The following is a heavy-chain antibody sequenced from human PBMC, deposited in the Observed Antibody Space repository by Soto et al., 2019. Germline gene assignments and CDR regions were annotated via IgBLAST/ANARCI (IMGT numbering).Heavy chain of an antibody. V-gene: IGHV1-18*01. CDR2: INGNTGHT. D-gene: IGHD1-26*01. Sequence: QVQLVQSGAEVREPGASVKVSCKTSGYTFSRYGITWVRQAPGQGLAWMGWINGNTGHTIYAMNLEDRLTISTATSTSTAYMELRSLKADDTAVYYCARERKWEPLPYWGQGTLVTVST. J-gene: IGHJ4*02. CDR1: GYTFSRYG. CDR3: ARERKWEPLPY.